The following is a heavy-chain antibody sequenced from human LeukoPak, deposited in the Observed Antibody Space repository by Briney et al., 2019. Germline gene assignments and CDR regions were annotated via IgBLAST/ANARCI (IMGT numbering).Heavy chain of an antibody. D-gene: IGHD2-15*01. J-gene: IGHJ4*02. CDR3: ARDSGRTSSFDY. CDR2: ISYDGSNE. CDR1: GFTFSTYG. V-gene: IGHV3-30*03. Sequence: GGSLRLSCAASGFTFSTYGMHWVRQAPGKGLEWVAVISYDGSNEYYADSVKGRFTISRDNSKNTLYLQMNSLRAEDTAVYYCARDSGRTSSFDYWGQGTLVTVSS.